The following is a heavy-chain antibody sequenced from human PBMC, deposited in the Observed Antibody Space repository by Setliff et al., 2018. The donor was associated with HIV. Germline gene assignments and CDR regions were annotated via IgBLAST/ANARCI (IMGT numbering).Heavy chain of an antibody. CDR3: ASRDGYNSGLDF. CDR1: GFTFSSYA. V-gene: IGHV3-30*04. D-gene: IGHD5-12*01. Sequence: PGGSLRLSCAASGFTFSSYAMHWVRQAPGKGLEWVAVISYDGSNKYYADSVKGRFTISRDNSKNTLYLQMNSLRAEDTAVYYCASRDGYNSGLDFWGQGTLVTVSS. J-gene: IGHJ4*02. CDR2: ISYDGSNK.